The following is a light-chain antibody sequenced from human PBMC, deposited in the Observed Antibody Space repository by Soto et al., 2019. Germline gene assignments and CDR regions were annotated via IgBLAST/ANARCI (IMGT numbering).Light chain of an antibody. J-gene: IGKJ1*01. CDR3: MQALQTPWT. Sequence: DLVMTQSPLSLPVTPGEPASISCRSSQSLLHSNGYNYLEWYLQKPGQSPQLLIYLGSNRASGVPDRVRGSGSGKMLTLKISRVEAEDVGVYCCMQALQTPWTFGQGTMVEIK. CDR2: LGS. V-gene: IGKV2-28*01. CDR1: QSLLHSNGYNY.